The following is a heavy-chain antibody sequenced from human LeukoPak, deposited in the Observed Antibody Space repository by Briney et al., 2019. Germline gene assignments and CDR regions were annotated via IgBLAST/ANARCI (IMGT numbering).Heavy chain of an antibody. Sequence: MASETLSLTCNVSGSSISGHFWSWIRQSPGKGLECIGYIYSGTVDYNPSVESRATISGDTSKNQVSLNLKSVTTVDTAMYYCVKVGYGSGTWGWFDPWGQGILVTVST. CDR1: GSSISGHF. J-gene: IGHJ5*02. CDR3: VKVGYGSGTWGWFDP. V-gene: IGHV4-59*11. CDR2: IYSGTV. D-gene: IGHD3-10*01.